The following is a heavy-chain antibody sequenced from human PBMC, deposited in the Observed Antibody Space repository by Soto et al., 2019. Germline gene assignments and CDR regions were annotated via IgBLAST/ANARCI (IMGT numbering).Heavy chain of an antibody. CDR1: GFTLSSYS. CDR2: ISSSSTYI. J-gene: IGHJ6*02. CDR3: ARGTVGYCSSTSCSNYYYYGMDV. V-gene: IGHV3-21*01. D-gene: IGHD2-2*01. Sequence: GGSLRVSCAASGFTLSSYSMNWVRQAPGNGLEWVSSISSSSTYIYYADSVKGRFTISRDNAKNSLYLQMNSLRAEDTTVYYCARGTVGYCSSTSCSNYYYYGMDVWGQGTTVTVSS.